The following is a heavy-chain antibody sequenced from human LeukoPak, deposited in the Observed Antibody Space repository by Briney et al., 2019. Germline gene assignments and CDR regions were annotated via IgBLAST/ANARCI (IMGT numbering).Heavy chain of an antibody. Sequence: LSGGSLRLSCAASGFTFSTYGMTWVRQAPGKGLEWVSAISGSAATTFYADSVKGRFTISRDNSKNTLYLQMNSLRAEDTAVYYCAKRGPGSPQSGKYYFDYWGQGTLVTVSS. CDR2: ISGSAATT. D-gene: IGHD3-10*01. CDR3: AKRGPGSPQSGKYYFDY. CDR1: GFTFSTYG. J-gene: IGHJ4*02. V-gene: IGHV3-23*01.